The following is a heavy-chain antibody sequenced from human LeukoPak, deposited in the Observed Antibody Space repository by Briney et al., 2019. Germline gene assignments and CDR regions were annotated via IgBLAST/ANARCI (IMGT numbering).Heavy chain of an antibody. CDR3: ARGGHFFDA. Sequence: SETLSLTCTVSGGSISSYYWSWLRQPAGKGLECLGVIYTTGSTNYNPSLKSRVTVSRDTSKNQSSLKLTSVTAADTAVYYCARGGHFFDAWGKGTTVTVSS. V-gene: IGHV4-4*07. D-gene: IGHD3-16*01. CDR1: GGSISSYY. J-gene: IGHJ6*03. CDR2: IYTTGST.